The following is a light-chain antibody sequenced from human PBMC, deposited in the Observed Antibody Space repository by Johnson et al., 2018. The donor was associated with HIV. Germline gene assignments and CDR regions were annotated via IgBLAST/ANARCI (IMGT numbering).Light chain of an antibody. CDR2: DNN. V-gene: IGLV1-51*01. Sequence: QSVLTQPPSVSAAPGQKVTISCSGSSSNIGNNYVSWYQQVPGTAPKLLIFDNNKRPSGIPDRFSASKSGTSATLGITGLQTEDEADYYCGTWDSSLSGVFGTGTKVTVL. J-gene: IGLJ1*01. CDR3: GTWDSSLSGV. CDR1: SSNIGNNY.